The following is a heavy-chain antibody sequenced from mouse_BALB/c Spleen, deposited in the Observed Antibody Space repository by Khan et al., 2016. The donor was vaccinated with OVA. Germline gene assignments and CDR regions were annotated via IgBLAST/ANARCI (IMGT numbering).Heavy chain of an antibody. CDR2: IYPGSGNA. CDR1: GYTFTSYW. D-gene: IGHD1-1*01. CDR3: ARPYYYGSRYDTMDA. J-gene: IGHJ4*01. V-gene: IGHV1-63*02. Sequence: QVQLQQSGAELVRPGTSVKMSCKAAGYTFTSYWIGWVKQRPGHGLEWLGDIYPGSGNANYNEKFRGKAILTGDTSSNTGYMQLSSLTSEDSAIDYCARPYYYGSRYDTMDAWGQGTSVTVSS.